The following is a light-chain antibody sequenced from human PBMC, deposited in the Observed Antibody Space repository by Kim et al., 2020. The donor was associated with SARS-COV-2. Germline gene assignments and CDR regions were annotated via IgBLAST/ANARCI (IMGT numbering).Light chain of an antibody. J-gene: IGKJ5*01. CDR1: QSISSY. CDR2: AAS. Sequence: DIQMTQSPSSLSASVGDRVTITCRASQSISSYLNWYQQKPGKAPKLLIYAASSLQSWVPSRFSGSGSGTDFTLTISSLQPEDFATYNCQQSYSTPSTFGQGTRLEIK. CDR3: QQSYSTPST. V-gene: IGKV1-39*01.